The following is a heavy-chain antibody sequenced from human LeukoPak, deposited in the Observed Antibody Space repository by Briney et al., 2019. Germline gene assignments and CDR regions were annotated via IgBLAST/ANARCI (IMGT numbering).Heavy chain of an antibody. CDR3: ARVSMGGYSTSWYDY. CDR1: GYSISSGYY. V-gene: IGHV4-38-2*02. D-gene: IGHD6-13*01. J-gene: IGHJ4*02. Sequence: SETLSLTCTVSGYSISSGYYWGWIRQPPGKGLEWIGSIYHSGSTYYNPSLKSRVTISVDTSKNQFSLKLSSVTTADTAVYYCARVSMGGYSTSWYDYWGQGTLVTVSS. CDR2: IYHSGST.